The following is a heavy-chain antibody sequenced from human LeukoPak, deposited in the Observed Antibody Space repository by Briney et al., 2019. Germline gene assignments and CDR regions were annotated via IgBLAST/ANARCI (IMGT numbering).Heavy chain of an antibody. V-gene: IGHV3-23*01. Sequence: PGGSLRLSCAASGFAFSRYGIVWVRQAPGRGLECVSGISGSGGNTYYGDSVKGRFTISRDTSKNTVYLQMNSLRAEDTAVYYCARAQGYLDYWGQGTLATVSS. CDR2: ISGSGGNT. J-gene: IGHJ4*02. CDR3: ARAQGYLDY. CDR1: GFAFSRYG.